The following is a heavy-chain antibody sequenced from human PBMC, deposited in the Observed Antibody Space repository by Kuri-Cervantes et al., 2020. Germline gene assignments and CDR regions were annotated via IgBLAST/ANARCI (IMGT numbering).Heavy chain of an antibody. CDR3: ARQGSTYYDYVWGSYRYLGYFDY. D-gene: IGHD3-16*02. Sequence: SETLSLTCTVSGGSISSYYWRWLRQPPGKGLEWIGYIYYRGSTNYNPSLKSRVTISVDTSKNQFSLKLSSVTAADTAVYYFARQGSTYYDYVWGSYRYLGYFDYWGQGTLVTVSS. CDR2: IYYRGST. CDR1: GGSISSYY. V-gene: IGHV4-59*01. J-gene: IGHJ4*02.